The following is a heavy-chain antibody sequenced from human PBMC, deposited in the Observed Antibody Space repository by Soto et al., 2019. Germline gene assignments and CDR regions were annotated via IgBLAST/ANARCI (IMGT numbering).Heavy chain of an antibody. J-gene: IGHJ5*01. V-gene: IGHV4-34*01. D-gene: IGHD3-22*01. CDR3: STRAYDTNGYYRFDP. CDR1: GGSFSGHS. CDR2: INHSGRV. Sequence: SETLSLTCAVYGGSFSGHSWTWIRQSPGKGLEWIGDINHSGRVNYSPSLKSRATISLDTSKNQFSLTLSAVTAADTAMYYCSTRAYDTNGYYRFDPWGQGTLVTVSS.